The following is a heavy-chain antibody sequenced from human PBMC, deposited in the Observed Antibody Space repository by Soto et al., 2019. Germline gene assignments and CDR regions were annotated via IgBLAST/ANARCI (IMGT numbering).Heavy chain of an antibody. CDR3: AREGKEKGRDPQFDP. Sequence: QVQLQESGPGLVKPSEPLSLTCTVSGGSISSYSWSWIRQPQGKGLEWIGYIYYSGSTNYTPSLSSRRHLSVDTSKNQLSLKLSSVPAAATAVYYCAREGKEKGRDPQFDPWGQGTLVTVSS. CDR2: IYYSGST. D-gene: IGHD1-26*01. CDR1: GGSISSYS. V-gene: IGHV4-59*01. J-gene: IGHJ5*02.